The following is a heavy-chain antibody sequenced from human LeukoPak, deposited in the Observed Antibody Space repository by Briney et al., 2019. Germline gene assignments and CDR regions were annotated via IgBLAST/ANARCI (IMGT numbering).Heavy chain of an antibody. V-gene: IGHV3-7*04. D-gene: IGHD6-19*01. J-gene: IGHJ5*01. CDR2: IKQDGSET. CDR3: VRGSGWLLDS. CDR1: DFTFSDFW. Sequence: PGGSLRLSCAAPDFTFSDFWMAWVRQAPGKGLEWVAIIKQDGSETHYVDSVKGRFSISRDNAKNSLYLQMNSLRGEDTALYYCVRGSGWLLDSWGQGTLVTVSS.